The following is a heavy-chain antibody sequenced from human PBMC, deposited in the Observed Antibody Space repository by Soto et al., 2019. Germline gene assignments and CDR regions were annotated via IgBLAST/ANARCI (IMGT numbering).Heavy chain of an antibody. J-gene: IGHJ4*02. V-gene: IGHV1-18*01. CDR1: GYTFTNYG. Sequence: QVQLVQSGAEVKKPGASVKVSCKASGYTFTNYGISWVRQAPGQGLEWMGWISAYNGNTNYAQKLQGRVTMTTDTSTRTADMELRSRRADDKAVFSGARDRGGGYPPDYWGQGTMVTVSS. CDR2: ISAYNGNT. D-gene: IGHD3-16*02. CDR3: ARDRGGGYPPDY.